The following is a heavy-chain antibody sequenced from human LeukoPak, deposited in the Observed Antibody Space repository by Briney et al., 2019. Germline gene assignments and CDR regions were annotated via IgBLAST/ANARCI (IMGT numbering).Heavy chain of an antibody. V-gene: IGHV3-20*04. D-gene: IGHD2-15*01. J-gene: IGHJ4*03. CDR2: LNWGGAVT. CDR3: ARDNPELGYCNGACCDANSFDF. Sequence: GGSLRLSCALSVFMFHDHGMRGAPHAPGGGGECVSDLNWGGAVTACSGCVKGRLTISRDNGKYSLYLELKTLRAEDTAIYFCARDNPELGYCNGACCDANSFDFWGHGTLVTVSS. CDR1: VFMFHDHG.